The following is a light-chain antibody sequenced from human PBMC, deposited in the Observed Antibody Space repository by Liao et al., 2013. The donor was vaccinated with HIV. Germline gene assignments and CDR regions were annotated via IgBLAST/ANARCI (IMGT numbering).Light chain of an antibody. V-gene: IGLV3-27*01. CDR3: QAWDGSTAV. CDR2: KDS. CDR1: VLAKKY. J-gene: IGLJ3*02. Sequence: SYELTQPSSVSVSPGQTARITCSGDVLAKKYARWFQQKPGQAPVLVIYKDSERPSGIPERFSGSNPGNTATLTISGTQAIDEADYYCQAWDGSTAVFGGGTKLTVL.